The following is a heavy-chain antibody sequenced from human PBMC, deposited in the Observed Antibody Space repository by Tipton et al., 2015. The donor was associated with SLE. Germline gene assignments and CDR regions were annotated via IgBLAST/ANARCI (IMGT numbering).Heavy chain of an antibody. J-gene: IGHJ4*02. CDR3: ARKFGRVGYFDY. V-gene: IGHV4-34*01. D-gene: IGHD3-10*01. CDR2: INHSGST. Sequence: TLSLTCTVSGGSISSYYWSWIRQPPGKGLEWIGEINHSGSTNYNPSLKSPVTISVDTSKNQFSLKLSSVTAADTAVYYCARKFGRVGYFDYWGQGTLVTVSS. CDR1: GGSISSYY.